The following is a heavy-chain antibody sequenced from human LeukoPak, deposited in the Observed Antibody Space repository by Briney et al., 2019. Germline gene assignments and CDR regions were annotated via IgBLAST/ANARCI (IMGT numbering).Heavy chain of an antibody. D-gene: IGHD3-3*01. CDR1: GGSFSGYY. CDR2: INHSGST. V-gene: IGHV4-34*01. Sequence: PSETLSLTCAVYGGSFSGYYWSWIRQPPGKGLEWIGEINHSGSTNYNPSLKSRVTISVDTSKNQFSLKLSSVTAADTAVYYCARGRPVYYDFWGGYQPLNFDYWGQGTLVTVSS. CDR3: ARGRPVYYDFWGGYQPLNFDY. J-gene: IGHJ4*02.